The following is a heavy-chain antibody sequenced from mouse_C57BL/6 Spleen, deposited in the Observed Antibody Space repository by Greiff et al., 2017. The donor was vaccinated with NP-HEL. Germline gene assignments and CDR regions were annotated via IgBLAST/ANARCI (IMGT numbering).Heavy chain of an antibody. CDR3: ARNYYGNGYFDV. CDR1: GFTFSSYT. CDR2: ISGGGGNT. V-gene: IGHV5-9*01. D-gene: IGHD2-1*01. Sequence: EVMLVESGGGLVKPGGSLKLSCAASGFTFSSYTMSWVRQTPEKRLEWVATISGGGGNTYYPDSVKGRFTISRDNAKNTLYLQMSSLRSEDTALYYCARNYYGNGYFDVWGTGTTVTVSS. J-gene: IGHJ1*03.